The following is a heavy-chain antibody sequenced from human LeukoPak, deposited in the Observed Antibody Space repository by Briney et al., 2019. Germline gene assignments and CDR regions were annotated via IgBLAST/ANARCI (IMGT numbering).Heavy chain of an antibody. D-gene: IGHD2-2*02. V-gene: IGHV1-18*01. CDR2: ISAYNGNT. Sequence: ASVKVFCKASGYTFTSYGISWVRQAPGQGLEWMGWISAYNGNTNYAQKLQGRVTMTTDTSTSTAYMELRSLRSDDTAVYYCARDRYCSSTSCYKRGYGMDVWGQGTTVTVSS. J-gene: IGHJ6*02. CDR1: GYTFTSYG. CDR3: ARDRYCSSTSCYKRGYGMDV.